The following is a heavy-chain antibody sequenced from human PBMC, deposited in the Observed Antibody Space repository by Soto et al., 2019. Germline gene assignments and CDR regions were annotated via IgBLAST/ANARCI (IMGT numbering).Heavy chain of an antibody. V-gene: IGHV1-69*05. CDR3: ARDGCNSIGPVSDI. CDR2: IIPNYSTT. Sequence: SVKVSCKASGDTFTSYAISWVRQAPGQGLEWMGWIIPNYSTTNYAQKLQGRVTFTTDKSTSTAYMELSSLRSDDTAVYYCARDGCNSIGPVSDIWGQGTLVTVSS. J-gene: IGHJ3*02. D-gene: IGHD6-19*01. CDR1: GDTFTSYA.